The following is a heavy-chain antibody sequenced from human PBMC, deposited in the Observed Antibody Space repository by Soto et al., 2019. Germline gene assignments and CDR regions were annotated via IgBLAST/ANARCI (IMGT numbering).Heavy chain of an antibody. CDR1: GFTFSSYG. J-gene: IGHJ6*02. D-gene: IGHD6-19*01. CDR3: ARVYSSGWYALGYYYYYGMDV. Sequence: HPGGSLRLSCAASGFTFSSYGMHWVRQAPGKGLEWVAVIWYDGSNKYYADSVKGRFTISRDNSKNTLYLQMNSLRAEDTAVYYCARVYSSGWYALGYYYYYGMDVWGQGTTVTVSS. CDR2: IWYDGSNK. V-gene: IGHV3-33*01.